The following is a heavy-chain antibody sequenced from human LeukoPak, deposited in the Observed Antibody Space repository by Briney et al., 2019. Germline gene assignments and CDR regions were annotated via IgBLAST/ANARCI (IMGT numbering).Heavy chain of an antibody. Sequence: SETLSLTCAVYIESFSDHYWTWIRQPPGKGREWIGEIHHRGSTNYRLSLKSRVTISVARSTNQFSLTLTSVTAAATAVYYCARSPATSWSTFAYWGQGTLVTVS. CDR1: IESFSDHY. J-gene: IGHJ4*02. V-gene: IGHV4-34*01. CDR2: IHHRGST. D-gene: IGHD2-2*01. CDR3: ARSPATSWSTFAY.